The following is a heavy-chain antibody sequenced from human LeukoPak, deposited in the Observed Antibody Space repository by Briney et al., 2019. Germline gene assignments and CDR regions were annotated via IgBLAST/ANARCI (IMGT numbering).Heavy chain of an antibody. CDR2: IHTYNGHT. CDR1: GYTFNSC. CDR3: ARDQYYDRKGWFDP. V-gene: IGHV1-18*01. J-gene: IGHJ5*02. Sequence: ASVKVSCKSSGYTFNSCITWVRQAPGQGLEWMGWIHTYNGHTNYAQKLQGRVTMTTDTSTSTAYMELRSLRSDDTAVYYCARDQYYDRKGWFDPWGQGTLVTVSS. D-gene: IGHD3-22*01.